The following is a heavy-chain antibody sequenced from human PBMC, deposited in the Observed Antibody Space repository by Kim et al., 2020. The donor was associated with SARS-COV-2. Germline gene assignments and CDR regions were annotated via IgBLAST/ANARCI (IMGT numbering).Heavy chain of an antibody. CDR2: IWYDGSKK. V-gene: IGHV3-33*08. Sequence: GGSLRLSCAASGFTFSSYGMHWVRQAPGKGLEWVAVIWYDGSKKYYADSVKGRFTISKDNSKNTLYLEMNSLRPEDTALYYCASRPPYATLGPLDYWGQGTLVTVSS. CDR3: ASRPPYATLGPLDY. D-gene: IGHD2-15*01. CDR1: GFTFSSYG. J-gene: IGHJ4*02.